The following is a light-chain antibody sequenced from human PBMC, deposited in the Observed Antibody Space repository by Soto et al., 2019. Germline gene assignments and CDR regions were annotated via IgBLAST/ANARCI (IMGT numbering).Light chain of an antibody. CDR3: QQRSSWLLT. Sequence: EFVLTQSPATLSLSPGERATLSCRASQSVRSSLAWYQQKPGQAPRLLIYDASNRATGIPARFSGSGSGTDLTLTISILEPEDFAVYYCQQRSSWLLTFGGGTKVEIK. CDR2: DAS. CDR1: QSVRSS. V-gene: IGKV3-11*01. J-gene: IGKJ4*01.